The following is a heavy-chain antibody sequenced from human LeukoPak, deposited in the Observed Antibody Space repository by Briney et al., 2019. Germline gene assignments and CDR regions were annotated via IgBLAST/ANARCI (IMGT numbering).Heavy chain of an antibody. D-gene: IGHD6-13*01. J-gene: IGHJ4*02. CDR3: ASDKGYSNNYFDY. V-gene: IGHV4-39*02. CDR1: GGSISTTGYY. CDR2: IYYSGST. Sequence: SETLSLTCTVSGGSISTTGYYWAWIRQPPGKGLQWIASIYYSGSTYYNSSLKSRVTVSVDTSKNQFSLKLSSMTAADTAVYYCASDKGYSNNYFDYWGQGTLVTVSS.